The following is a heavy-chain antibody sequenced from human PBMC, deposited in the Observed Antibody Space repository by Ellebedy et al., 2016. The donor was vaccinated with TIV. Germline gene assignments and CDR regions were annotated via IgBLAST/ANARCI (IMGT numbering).Heavy chain of an antibody. CDR1: GFTFSDYY. CDR3: AREGDTAMVHGMDV. J-gene: IGHJ6*02. CDR2: ISSSGSTI. Sequence: GESLKISCAASGFTFSDYYMSWIRQAPGKGLEWVSYISSSGSTIYYADSVKVRFTISRDNAKNSLYLQMNSLRAEDTAVYYCAREGDTAMVHGMDVWGQGTTVTVSS. D-gene: IGHD5-18*01. V-gene: IGHV3-11*01.